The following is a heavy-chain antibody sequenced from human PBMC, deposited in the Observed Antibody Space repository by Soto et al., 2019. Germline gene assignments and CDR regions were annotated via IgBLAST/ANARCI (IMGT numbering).Heavy chain of an antibody. V-gene: IGHV3-23*01. CDR2: ISGSGGST. D-gene: IGHD3-3*01. CDR3: ALSLGVYDFWSGYYYYYGMDF. CDR1: GFTFSSYA. Sequence: EVQLLESGGGLVQPGGSLRLSCAASGFTFSSYAMSWVRQAPGKGLEWVSAISGSGGSTYYADSVKGRFTISRDNSKNTLYLQMNSLRAEDTAVYYCALSLGVYDFWSGYYYYYGMDFWGQGTTVTVSS. J-gene: IGHJ6*02.